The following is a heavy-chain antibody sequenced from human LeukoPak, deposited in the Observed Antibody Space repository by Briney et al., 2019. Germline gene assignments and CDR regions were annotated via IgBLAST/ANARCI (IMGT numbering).Heavy chain of an antibody. V-gene: IGHV1-8*03. CDR3: ARGRHCSSTSCYKGELGY. Sequence: ASVKVSCKASGYTFTSYDINWVRQATGQGLEWMGWMNPNSGNTGYAQKFQGRVTITRNTSISTAYMELSSLGSEDTAVYYCARGRHCSSTSCYKGELGYWGQGTLVTVSS. J-gene: IGHJ4*02. CDR2: MNPNSGNT. D-gene: IGHD2-2*02. CDR1: GYTFTSYD.